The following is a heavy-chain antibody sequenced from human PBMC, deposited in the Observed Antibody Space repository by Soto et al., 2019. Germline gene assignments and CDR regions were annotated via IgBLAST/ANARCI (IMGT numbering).Heavy chain of an antibody. Sequence: QVQLVESGGGVVQPGRYLRLSCAASGFTFSSYGMHWVRQAPGKGLEWVAVVWYDGSNKYYADSVKGRFTISRDNSKNTLYLQMNSLRAEDTAVYYCARVRRVSWHEWNYFHYWGEGTLVTVSS. CDR1: GFTFSSYG. D-gene: IGHD3-3*01. V-gene: IGHV3-33*01. CDR3: ARVRRVSWHEWNYFHY. J-gene: IGHJ4*02. CDR2: VWYDGSNK.